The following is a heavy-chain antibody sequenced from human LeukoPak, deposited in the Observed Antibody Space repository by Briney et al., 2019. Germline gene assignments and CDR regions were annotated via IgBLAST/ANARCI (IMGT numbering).Heavy chain of an antibody. CDR1: GYMFTSYA. V-gene: IGHV7-4-1*02. CDR3: ARRGSSWYKNYYYMDV. D-gene: IGHD6-13*01. CDR2: INTHNGNP. Sequence: ASVKVSCKASGYMFTSYAMNWVRQAPGQGLEWMGWINTHNGNPTYAQGFTGRLVLSLDTSVSTAYLQISSLKAEDTAVYYCARRGSSWYKNYYYMDVWGKGTTVIVSS. J-gene: IGHJ6*03.